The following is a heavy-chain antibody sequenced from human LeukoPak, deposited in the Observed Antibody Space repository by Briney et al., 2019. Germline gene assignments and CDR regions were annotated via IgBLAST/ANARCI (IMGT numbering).Heavy chain of an antibody. J-gene: IGHJ3*02. D-gene: IGHD1-26*01. CDR1: GFPFSDYD. CDR3: ARAHVGAGLAFDI. CDR2: ISIGGDT. Sequence: GGSLRLSCVVSGFPFSDYDMPWVRHGAGKGLEWVSAISIGGDTYYPGSVKGRFTISRENAKNSFYLQMNSLRVGDTAIYYCARAHVGAGLAFDIWGQGTMVTVSS. V-gene: IGHV3-13*01.